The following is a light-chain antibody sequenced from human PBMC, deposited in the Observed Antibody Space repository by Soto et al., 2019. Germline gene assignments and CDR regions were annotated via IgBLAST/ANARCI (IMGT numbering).Light chain of an antibody. V-gene: IGKV3-15*01. J-gene: IGKJ1*01. CDR2: GAS. Sequence: EIVMTQSPATLSVSPGEGATLSCRASQAVSSNLAWYQEKPGQAPRLLIYGASTRATGFPARFSGSGSGTEFTLTISSLQSEDFAVYYCHQSDVWPWTFGQGTKVEVK. CDR1: QAVSSN. CDR3: HQSDVWPWT.